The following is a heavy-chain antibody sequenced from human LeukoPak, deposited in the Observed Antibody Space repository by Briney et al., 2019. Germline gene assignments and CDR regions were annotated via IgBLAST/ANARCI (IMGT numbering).Heavy chain of an antibody. V-gene: IGHV3-33*08. CDR1: GFTFSSYG. D-gene: IGHD3-3*01. CDR3: ARGLRFLEWLLTNFDY. Sequence: GGSLRLSCAASGFTFSSYGMHWVRQAPGKGLEWVAVIWYDGSNKYYADSVKGRFTISRDNPKNTLYLQMNSLRAEDTAVYYCARGLRFLEWLLTNFDYWGQGTLVTVSS. CDR2: IWYDGSNK. J-gene: IGHJ4*02.